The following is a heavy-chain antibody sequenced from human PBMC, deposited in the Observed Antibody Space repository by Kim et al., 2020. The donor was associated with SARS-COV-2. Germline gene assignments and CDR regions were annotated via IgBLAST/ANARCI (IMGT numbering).Heavy chain of an antibody. J-gene: IGHJ6*02. CDR1: GYSFTSYW. CDR2: IDPSDSYT. CDR3: AISPDIVVVVAASVGGMDV. V-gene: IGHV5-10-1*01. D-gene: IGHD2-15*01. Sequence: GESLKISCKGSGYSFTSYWISWVRQMPGKGLEWMGRIDPSDSYTNYSPSFQGHVTISADKSISTAYLQWSSLKASDTAMYYCAISPDIVVVVAASVGGMDVWGQGTTVTVSS.